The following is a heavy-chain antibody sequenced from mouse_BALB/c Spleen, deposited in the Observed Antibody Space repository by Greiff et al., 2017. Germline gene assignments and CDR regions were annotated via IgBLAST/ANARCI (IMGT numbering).Heavy chain of an antibody. CDR3: ARYGNYSWYFDV. V-gene: IGHV5-6-5*01. CDR1: GFTFSSYA. J-gene: IGHJ1*01. CDR2: ISSGGST. D-gene: IGHD2-1*01. Sequence: EVNVVGSGGGLVKPGGSLKLSCAASGFTFSSYAMSWVRQTPEERLEWVASISSGGSTYYPDSVKGRFTISRDNARNILYLQMSSLRSEDTAMYYCARYGNYSWYFDVWGAGTTVTVSS.